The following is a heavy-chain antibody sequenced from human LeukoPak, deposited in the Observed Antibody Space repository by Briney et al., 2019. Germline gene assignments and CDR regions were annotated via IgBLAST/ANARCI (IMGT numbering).Heavy chain of an antibody. CDR2: INPSGGST. V-gene: IGHV1-46*03. CDR1: GYTFSDYY. D-gene: IGHD2-2*01. Sequence: GASVKVSCKASGYTFSDYYIHWVRLAPGQGLEWMGIINPSGGSTSYAQKFQGRVTMTRDTSTSTVYMELSSLRSEDTAMYYCARVRAVPAASNWFDPWGQGTLVTVSS. CDR3: ARVRAVPAASNWFDP. J-gene: IGHJ5*02.